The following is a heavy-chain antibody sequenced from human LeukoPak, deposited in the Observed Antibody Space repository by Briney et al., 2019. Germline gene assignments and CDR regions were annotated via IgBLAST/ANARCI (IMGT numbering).Heavy chain of an antibody. CDR1: GFTFSSYA. J-gene: IGHJ4*02. Sequence: GGSLRLSCAASGFTFSSYAMHWVRQAPGKGLEWVAVISYDGSNKYYADSVKGRFTISRDNSKNTLYLQMNSLRAEDTAVYYCAKDMGMYIVGAQVDYWGQGTLVTVSS. CDR3: AKDMGMYIVGAQVDY. CDR2: ISYDGSNK. D-gene: IGHD1-26*01. V-gene: IGHV3-30-3*01.